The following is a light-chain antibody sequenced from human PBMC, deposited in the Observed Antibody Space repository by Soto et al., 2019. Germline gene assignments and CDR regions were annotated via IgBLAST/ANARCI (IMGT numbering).Light chain of an antibody. J-gene: IGLJ2*01. CDR1: SSSIGAGYD. CDR3: QSYDSSLSDVV. CDR2: SNS. Sequence: SVLTQPPSVSGAPGQRVTISCTGSSSSIGAGYDVHWYQHLPGTVPKLLIYSNSNRPSGVPDRFSGSKSGTSASLAITGLQAEDEADYYCQSYDSSLSDVVFGGGTKVTVL. V-gene: IGLV1-40*01.